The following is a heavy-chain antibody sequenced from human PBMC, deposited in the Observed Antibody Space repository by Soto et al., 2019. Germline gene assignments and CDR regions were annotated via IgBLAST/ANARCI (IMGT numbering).Heavy chain of an antibody. V-gene: IGHV1-69*01. CDR1: GGTFSSYA. Sequence: QVQLVQSGAEVKKPGSSVEVSCKASGGTFSSYAISWVRQAPGQGLEWMGGIIPIFGKANYAQKFQGRVTINADESTSTAYMELSSLRSEDTALYYCASVRSSGWYAAVQFYYYYGMDVWGQGTTVTDSS. J-gene: IGHJ6*02. D-gene: IGHD6-19*01. CDR2: IIPIFGKA. CDR3: ASVRSSGWYAAVQFYYYYGMDV.